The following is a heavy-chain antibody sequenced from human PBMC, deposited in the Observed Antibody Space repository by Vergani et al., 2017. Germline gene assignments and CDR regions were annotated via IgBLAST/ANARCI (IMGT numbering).Heavy chain of an antibody. CDR2: IYYSGST. V-gene: IGHV4-31*03. D-gene: IGHD2-15*01. Sequence: QVQLQESGPGLVKPSQTLSLTCTVSGGSISSGAYYWSWIRQHPGKGLEWIGYIYYSGSTYYNPSLKSRVTISVDTSKNQFSLKLSSVTAADTAVYYCARTYCSGGSCYSVWFDPWGQGTLVTVSS. CDR1: GGSISSGAYY. J-gene: IGHJ5*02. CDR3: ARTYCSGGSCYSVWFDP.